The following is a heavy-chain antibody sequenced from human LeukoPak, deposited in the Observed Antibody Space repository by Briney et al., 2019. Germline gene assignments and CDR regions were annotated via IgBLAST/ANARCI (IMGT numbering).Heavy chain of an antibody. D-gene: IGHD1-1*01. CDR3: AKGLKTTVGPYMGYHYSMDV. J-gene: IGHJ6*03. Sequence: HGRSLRLSPSVSGFTFSDSGMHWGRGAPGKGLEGGACISNDGEKQLYADSVKGRFTISRDNSKNTLSLPLNSGRAEHTAAYYCAKGLKTTVGPYMGYHYSMDVWGKGTTVTVSS. V-gene: IGHV3-30*18. CDR1: GFTFSDSG. CDR2: ISNDGEKQ.